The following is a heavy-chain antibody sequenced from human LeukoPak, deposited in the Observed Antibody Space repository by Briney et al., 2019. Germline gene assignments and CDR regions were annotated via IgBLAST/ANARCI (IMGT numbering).Heavy chain of an antibody. Sequence: GASVTVSCKASGGTFTSYAISWVRQAPGQGLEWMGRIIPILGIANYAQKFQGRVTITADKSTSTAYMELSSLRSEDTAVYYCARGSYGDYGDYWSQGTLVTVSS. CDR1: GGTFTSYA. J-gene: IGHJ4*02. CDR2: IIPILGIA. V-gene: IGHV1-69*04. CDR3: ARGSYGDYGDY. D-gene: IGHD4-17*01.